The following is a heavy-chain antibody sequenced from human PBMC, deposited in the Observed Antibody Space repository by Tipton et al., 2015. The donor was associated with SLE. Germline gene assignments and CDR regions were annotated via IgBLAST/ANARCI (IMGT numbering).Heavy chain of an antibody. CDR1: GGSITTHY. D-gene: IGHD6-13*01. CDR3: ARHDWPRAAAGRLGVFDS. Sequence: TLSLTCAVSGGSITTHYWSWIRQTPGKGLEWIGYLYNGGSTLYSPSLKSRVTISVDTSKNQFSLRLNSVTAADTALYYCARHDWPRAAAGRLGVFDSWGQGTLVTVSS. J-gene: IGHJ4*02. CDR2: LYNGGST. V-gene: IGHV4-59*08.